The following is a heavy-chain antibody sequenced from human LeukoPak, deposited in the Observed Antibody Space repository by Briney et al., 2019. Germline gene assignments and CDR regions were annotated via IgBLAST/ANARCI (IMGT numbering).Heavy chain of an antibody. J-gene: IGHJ4*02. V-gene: IGHV3-23*01. CDR1: GFTFRNYA. D-gene: IGHD3-10*01. CDR3: AKDRGVRGAMSFNYFDY. Sequence: GGSLRLSCVASGFTFRNYAMCWVRQAPGKGLEWVSTLTGGGRDTYYADSVKGRFTISRDNSKNTLYLQMNSLRAEDTAVYYCAKDRGVRGAMSFNYFDYWGQGTLVTVSS. CDR2: LTGGGRDT.